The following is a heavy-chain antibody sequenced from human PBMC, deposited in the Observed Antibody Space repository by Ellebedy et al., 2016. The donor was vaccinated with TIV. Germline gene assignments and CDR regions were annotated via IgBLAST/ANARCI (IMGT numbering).Heavy chain of an antibody. Sequence: SETLSLXCTVSGGSISSYYWSWIRQPPGKGLEWIGYIYYSGSTNYNPSLKSRVTISVDTSKNQFSLKLSSVTAADTAVYYCARDIKERYFDWLGAYYYYYGMDVWGQGTTVTVSS. CDR1: GGSISSYY. CDR2: IYYSGST. V-gene: IGHV4-59*01. CDR3: ARDIKERYFDWLGAYYYYYGMDV. J-gene: IGHJ6*02. D-gene: IGHD3-9*01.